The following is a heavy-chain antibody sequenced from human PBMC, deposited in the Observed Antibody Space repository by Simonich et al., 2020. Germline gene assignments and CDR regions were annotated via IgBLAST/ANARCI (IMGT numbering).Heavy chain of an antibody. V-gene: IGHV4-39*01. CDR3: ARWAYSSSYFDY. D-gene: IGHD6-6*01. CDR2: IYYSGRT. CDR1: GGSISSSSYY. J-gene: IGHJ4*02. Sequence: QLQLQESGPGLVKPSETLSLTCTVSGGSISSSSYYWGWIRQPPGKGLEWIGSIYYSGRTYDTPSLKSRVPISVDTSKNQFSLKLSSVTAADTAVYYCARWAYSSSYFDYWGQGTLVTVSS.